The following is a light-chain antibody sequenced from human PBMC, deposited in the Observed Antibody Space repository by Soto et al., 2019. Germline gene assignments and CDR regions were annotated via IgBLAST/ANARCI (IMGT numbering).Light chain of an antibody. J-gene: IGKJ4*01. Sequence: EIVMTQSPATLSVSPGERATLCCRASQTVNNNLAWYQQKPGQAPRLIIYGASARATGIPARFSGSGSGAEFTLTISSQQAEYFAVYDSQQYNHLPLTFGGGTKVEIK. CDR3: QQYNHLPLT. CDR2: GAS. CDR1: QTVNNN. V-gene: IGKV3-15*01.